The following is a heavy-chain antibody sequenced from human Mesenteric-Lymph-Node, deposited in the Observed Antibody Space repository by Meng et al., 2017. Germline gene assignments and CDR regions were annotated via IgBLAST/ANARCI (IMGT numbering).Heavy chain of an antibody. CDR2: IYYSGST. CDR1: GGSSSSGDYY. V-gene: IGHV4-30-4*01. D-gene: IGHD5-18*01. Sequence: QVQLQGLGPGPANPSQTLSLTCTVSGGSSSSGDYYWSWIRQPPGKGLEWIGYIYYSGSTYYNPSLKSRVTISVDTSKNQFSLKLSSVTAADTAVYYCARVGWRQWSFDLWGRGTLVTVSS. J-gene: IGHJ2*01. CDR3: ARVGWRQWSFDL.